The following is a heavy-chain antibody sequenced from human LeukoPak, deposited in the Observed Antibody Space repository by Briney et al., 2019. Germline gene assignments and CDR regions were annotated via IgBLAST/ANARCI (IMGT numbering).Heavy chain of an antibody. CDR1: GFTFSNYA. CDR3: AKWGDYDVLTGYYVSDY. J-gene: IGHJ4*02. V-gene: IGHV3-23*01. Sequence: HSGGSLRLSCAASGFTFSNYAMSWVRQAPGKGLEWVSAITGSGGNTYYADSVKGRFTISRDNSKNTLYLQMNSLRAEDTAVYYCAKWGDYDVLTGYYVSDYWGQGTLVTVSS. CDR2: ITGSGGNT. D-gene: IGHD3-9*01.